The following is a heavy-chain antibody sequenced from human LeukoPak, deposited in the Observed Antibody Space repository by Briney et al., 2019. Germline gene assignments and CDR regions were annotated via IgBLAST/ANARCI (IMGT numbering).Heavy chain of an antibody. CDR1: GFTFSSYS. CDR2: ISSSSSYI. V-gene: IGHV3-21*01. CDR3: ARDGEDIVVVVAAHICFFDY. D-gene: IGHD2-15*01. Sequence: GGSLRLSCAASGFTFSSYSMNWVRQAPGKRLEWVSSISSSSSYIYYADSVKGRFTISRDNAKNSLYLQMNSLRAEDTAVYYCARDGEDIVVVVAAHICFFDYWGQGTLGTVSS. J-gene: IGHJ4*02.